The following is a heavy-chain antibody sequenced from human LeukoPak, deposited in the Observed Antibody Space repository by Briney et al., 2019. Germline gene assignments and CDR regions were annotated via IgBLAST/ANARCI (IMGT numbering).Heavy chain of an antibody. CDR2: IYYSGST. V-gene: IGHV4-30-4*01. CDR3: ASWRYYDSSGYYPY. CDR1: GGSISSGDYY. J-gene: IGHJ4*02. Sequence: SETLSLTCTVSGGSISSGDYYWSWIRQPPGKGLEWIGYIYYSGSTYYNPSLKSRVTISVDTSKNQFSLKLGSVTAADTAVYYCASWRYYDSSGYYPYWGQGTLVTVSS. D-gene: IGHD3-22*01.